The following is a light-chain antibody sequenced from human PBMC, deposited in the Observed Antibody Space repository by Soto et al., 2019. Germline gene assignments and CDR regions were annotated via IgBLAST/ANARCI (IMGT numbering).Light chain of an antibody. CDR2: GAS. CDR1: QSVSSNS. Sequence: EIVLTQSPGTLSLSPGERGTLSCRASQSVSSNSLAWYQQKPGQAPRLLIYGASSRATGIPDRFSGSGSGTDFTLTISRLEPEDFAVYSCQQYGSSPLTFGGGTKVEIK. V-gene: IGKV3-20*01. CDR3: QQYGSSPLT. J-gene: IGKJ4*01.